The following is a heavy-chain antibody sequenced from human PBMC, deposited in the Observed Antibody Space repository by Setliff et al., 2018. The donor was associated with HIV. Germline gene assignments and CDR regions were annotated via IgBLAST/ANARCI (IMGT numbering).Heavy chain of an antibody. Sequence: SETLSLTCAVYNESLSEYYWSWIHQPPGKRLEWIGEVNQSGDTKSNPSLKSRVTISVDTSKNQFSLKPSSVTAADTAVFYCARDQSDWFYWGQGTLVTVSS. CDR3: ARDQSDWFY. V-gene: IGHV4-34*01. CDR2: VNQSGDT. CDR1: NESLSEYY. J-gene: IGHJ4*02. D-gene: IGHD3-3*01.